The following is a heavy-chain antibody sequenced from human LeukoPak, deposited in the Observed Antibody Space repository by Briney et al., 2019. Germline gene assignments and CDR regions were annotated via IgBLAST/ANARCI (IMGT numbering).Heavy chain of an antibody. CDR1: GYTFTSYG. V-gene: IGHV1-18*01. J-gene: IGHJ4*02. Sequence: ASVEVSYKASGYTFTSYGISWVRQAPGQGLEWMGWISAYNGNTNYAQKLQGRVTMTTDTSTSTAYMELRSLRSDDTAVYYCARAVHYSPNSDYWGQGTLVTVSS. CDR3: ARAVHYSPNSDY. CDR2: ISAYNGNT. D-gene: IGHD4-11*01.